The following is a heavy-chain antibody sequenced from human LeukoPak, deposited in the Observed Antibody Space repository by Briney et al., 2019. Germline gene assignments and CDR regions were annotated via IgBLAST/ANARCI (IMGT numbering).Heavy chain of an antibody. Sequence: PGGSLRLSCVASGFTFSSYSMNWVRQAPGKGLEWFSYISSSSSTMYYADSVKGRFTISRDNAKNSLHLQLNSLRDEDTAVYYCARDGDTTIVNFAFDIWGQGTMVTVSS. D-gene: IGHD3-16*02. CDR2: ISSSSSTM. CDR1: GFTFSSYS. J-gene: IGHJ3*02. CDR3: ARDGDTTIVNFAFDI. V-gene: IGHV3-48*02.